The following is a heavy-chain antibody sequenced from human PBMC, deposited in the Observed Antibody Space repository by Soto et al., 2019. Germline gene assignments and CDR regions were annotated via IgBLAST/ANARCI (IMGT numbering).Heavy chain of an antibody. V-gene: IGHV1-46*01. Sequence: ASVKVSCKASGYTFTSYYMHWVRQAPGQGLEWMGIINPSGGSTSYAQKFQGRVTMTRDTSTSTVYMELSSLRSEDTAVYYCARSPDAEGYYDSSGCLDSWGQGTLVTVSS. CDR1: GYTFTSYY. CDR3: ARSPDAEGYYDSSGCLDS. J-gene: IGHJ4*02. CDR2: INPSGGST. D-gene: IGHD3-22*01.